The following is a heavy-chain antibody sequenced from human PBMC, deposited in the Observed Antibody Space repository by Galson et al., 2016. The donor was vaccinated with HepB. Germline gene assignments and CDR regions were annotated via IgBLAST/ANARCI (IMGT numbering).Heavy chain of an antibody. J-gene: IGHJ4*02. V-gene: IGHV3-30*18. CDR3: AKRHEYCPPVGCSVDY. CDR1: GFTFNKYG. D-gene: IGHD2/OR15-2a*01. Sequence: SLRLSCAASGFTFNKYGMHWVRQAPGKGLEWVAADSVHGGRKWYGDSGKGRFTISRDNPNNWLFLQMSSLRADDTAVYYCAKRHEYCPPVGCSVDYWGQGTLVSVSS. CDR2: DSVHGGRK.